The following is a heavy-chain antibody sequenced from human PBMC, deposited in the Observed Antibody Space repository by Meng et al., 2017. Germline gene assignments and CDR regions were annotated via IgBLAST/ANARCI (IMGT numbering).Heavy chain of an antibody. Sequence: SEILSLTCTVPGGSTSSGGYYWNWIRQHPGKGLEWIGYIYYSGSTYYNPSLKSRVTISVDTSTNQFSLKLSSVTAADTAVYYCARGLKSATVTLERFDIWGQGTTVTVSS. CDR3: ARGLKSATVTLERFDI. V-gene: IGHV4-31*03. CDR2: IYYSGST. D-gene: IGHD4-17*01. CDR1: GGSTSSGGYY. J-gene: IGHJ3*02.